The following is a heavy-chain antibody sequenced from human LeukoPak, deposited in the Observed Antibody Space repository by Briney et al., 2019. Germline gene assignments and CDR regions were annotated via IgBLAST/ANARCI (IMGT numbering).Heavy chain of an antibody. CDR2: INHSGST. Sequence: SETLSLTCAVYGGSFSGYYWSWIRQPPGKGLEWIGEINHSGSTNYNPSLKSRVTISVDTSKNQFSLKLSSVTAADTAVYYCAGTYYYGSGSYYPYGYWGQGTLVTVSS. J-gene: IGHJ4*02. CDR1: GGSFSGYY. CDR3: AGTYYYGSGSYYPYGY. D-gene: IGHD3-10*01. V-gene: IGHV4-34*01.